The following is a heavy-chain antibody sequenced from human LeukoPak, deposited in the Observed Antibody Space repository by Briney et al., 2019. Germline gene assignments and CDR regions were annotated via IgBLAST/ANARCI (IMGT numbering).Heavy chain of an antibody. CDR1: GGSFSGYY. V-gene: IGHV4-34*01. CDR3: ARGCLRYFDWLLSHPYFDY. D-gene: IGHD3-9*01. J-gene: IGHJ4*02. CDR2: INHSGST. Sequence: PPETLSLTCAVYGGSFSGYYWSWIRQPPGKGLEWIGEINHSGSTNYNPSLKSRVTISVDTSKNQFSLKLSSVTAADTAVYYCARGCLRYFDWLLSHPYFDYWGQGTLVTVSS.